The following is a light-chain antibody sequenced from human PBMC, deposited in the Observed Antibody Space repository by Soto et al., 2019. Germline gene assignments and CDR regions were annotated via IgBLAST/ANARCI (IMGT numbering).Light chain of an antibody. J-gene: IGLJ2*01. CDR3: QTWGTGIQV. Sequence: QSVLTQSPSASASLGASVKLTCTLSSGHSNYAIAWHQQQPEKGPRYLMKLNSDGTHSKGDGIPDRFSGSSSGAERYLSISSLQSADEADYYCQTWGTGIQVFGGGTKLTVL. CDR1: SGHSNYA. V-gene: IGLV4-69*01. CDR2: LNSDGTH.